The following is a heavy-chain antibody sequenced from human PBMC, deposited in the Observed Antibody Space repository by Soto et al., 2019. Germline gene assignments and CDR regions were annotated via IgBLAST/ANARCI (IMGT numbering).Heavy chain of an antibody. CDR1: GGSISSYY. V-gene: IGHV4-59*01. J-gene: IGHJ4*02. Sequence: SETLSLTCTVSGGSISSYYWSWIRQPPGKGLEWIGYIYYSGSTSYNPSLKSRVTISVDTSKNQFSLKLSSVTAADTAVYYCARTQYYYDSSGYYAGYYFDYWGQGTLVTVSS. D-gene: IGHD3-22*01. CDR3: ARTQYYYDSSGYYAGYYFDY. CDR2: IYYSGST.